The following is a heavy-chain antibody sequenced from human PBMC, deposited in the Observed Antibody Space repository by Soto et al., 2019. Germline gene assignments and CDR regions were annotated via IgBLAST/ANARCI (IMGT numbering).Heavy chain of an antibody. CDR1: GYSFTSYW. D-gene: IGHD6-13*01. CDR2: IDPSDSYT. V-gene: IGHV5-10-1*01. J-gene: IGHJ4*02. Sequence: EVQLVQSGAEVKKPEESLRISCKGSGYSFTSYWISWVRQMPGKGLEWMGRIDPSDSYTNYSPSFQGHVTISADKSISTAYLQWSSLKASDTAMYYCARHHFIAAAGTTSFGNWGQETLVTVSS. CDR3: ARHHFIAAAGTTSFGN.